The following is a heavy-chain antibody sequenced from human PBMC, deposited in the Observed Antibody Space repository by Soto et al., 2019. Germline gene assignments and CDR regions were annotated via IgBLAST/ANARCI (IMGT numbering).Heavy chain of an antibody. V-gene: IGHV1-18*04. J-gene: IGHJ6*02. Sequence: GASVKVSCKASGYTFTSYGISWVRQAPGQGLEWMGWISAYNGNTNYAQKLQGRVTMTTDTSTSTAYMELRSLRSDGTAVYYRARDRGTRPVYYYYGMDVWGQGTTVTVSS. CDR1: GYTFTSYG. D-gene: IGHD3-10*01. CDR3: ARDRGTRPVYYYYGMDV. CDR2: ISAYNGNT.